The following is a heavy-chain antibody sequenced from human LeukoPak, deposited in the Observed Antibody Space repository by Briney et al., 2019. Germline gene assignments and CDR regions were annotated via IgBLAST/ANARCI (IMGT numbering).Heavy chain of an antibody. J-gene: IGHJ4*02. CDR3: ARDPRYDSSGDTDY. V-gene: IGHV3-21*01. Sequence: GGSLRLSCAASGFTFSSYSMNWVRQAPGKGLEWVSSISSSSSYIYYADSVKGRFTISRDNAKNSLYLQMNSLRAEDTAVYYCARDPRYDSSGDTDYWGQGTLVTVSS. D-gene: IGHD3-22*01. CDR1: GFTFSSYS. CDR2: ISSSSSYI.